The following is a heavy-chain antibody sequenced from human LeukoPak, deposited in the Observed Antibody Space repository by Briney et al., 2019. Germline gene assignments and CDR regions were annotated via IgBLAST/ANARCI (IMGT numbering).Heavy chain of an antibody. D-gene: IGHD6-13*01. CDR1: GFTFSNYG. V-gene: IGHV3-30*02. Sequence: PGGSLRLSCAASGFTFSNYGMHWVRQAPGKGLEWVLFIHFDGSNKYYADSVKGRFTISRDNSKNTLYLQMNSLRAEDTAVYYCAKDHGTLGYYYIDVWGKGTTVTVSS. CDR3: AKDHGTLGYYYIDV. J-gene: IGHJ6*03. CDR2: IHFDGSNK.